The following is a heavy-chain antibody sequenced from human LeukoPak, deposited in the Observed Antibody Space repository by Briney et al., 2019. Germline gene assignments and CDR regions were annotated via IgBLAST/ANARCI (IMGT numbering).Heavy chain of an antibody. CDR1: GFTVSSNY. CDR2: IYSGGST. Sequence: GGSLRLSCAASGFTVSSNYMSWVRQAPGKGLEWVSVIYSGGSTYYADSVKGRFTISRDNSKNTLYLQMDSLRAEDTAVYYCARGQYSSGSGDFDYWGQGTLVTVSS. D-gene: IGHD6-19*01. CDR3: ARGQYSSGSGDFDY. V-gene: IGHV3-66*01. J-gene: IGHJ4*02.